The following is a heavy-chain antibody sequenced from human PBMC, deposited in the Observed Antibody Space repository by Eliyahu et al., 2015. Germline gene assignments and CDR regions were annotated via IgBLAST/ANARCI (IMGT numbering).Heavy chain of an antibody. CDR2: ISHSGGT. CDR3: ARTSRSWYRVGYYFDY. CDR1: GGSISNFH. V-gene: IGHV4-59*01. Sequence: QVQLQESGPGLVKPSETLSLTCTVSGGSISNFHWSWIRQSPGKGLEWIAYISHSGGTNYNPSLKSRVTISMDTSENQFSLKLTSMTAADTAVYYCARTSRSWYRVGYYFDYWGQGTLVTVSS. D-gene: IGHD6-13*01. J-gene: IGHJ4*02.